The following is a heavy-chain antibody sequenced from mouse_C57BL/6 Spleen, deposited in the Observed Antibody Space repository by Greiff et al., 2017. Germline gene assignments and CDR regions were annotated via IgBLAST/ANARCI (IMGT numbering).Heavy chain of an antibody. CDR2: ISSGSSTI. D-gene: IGHD1-1*01. V-gene: IGHV5-17*01. CDR1: GFTFSDYG. CDR3: ARPLLRSYWYFDV. Sequence: EVQLVESGGGLVKPGGSLKLSCAASGFTFSDYGMHWVRQAPEKGLEWVAYISSGSSTIYYADTVKGRFTISRDNAKNTLFLQMTSLRSEDTAMYYCARPLLRSYWYFDVWGTGTTVTVSS. J-gene: IGHJ1*03.